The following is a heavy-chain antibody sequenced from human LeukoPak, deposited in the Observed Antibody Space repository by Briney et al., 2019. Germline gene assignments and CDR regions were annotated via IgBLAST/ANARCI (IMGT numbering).Heavy chain of an antibody. D-gene: IGHD2-2*01. CDR1: GGTFSSYA. V-gene: IGHV1-69*05. Sequence: GASVKVSCXXSGGTFSSYAISWVRQAPGQGLEWMGGIIPIFGTANYAQKFQGRVTITTDESTSTAYMELSSLRSEDTAVYYYASRGYCSSTSCRGFDYWGQGTLVTVSS. CDR3: ASRGYCSSTSCRGFDY. J-gene: IGHJ4*02. CDR2: IIPIFGTA.